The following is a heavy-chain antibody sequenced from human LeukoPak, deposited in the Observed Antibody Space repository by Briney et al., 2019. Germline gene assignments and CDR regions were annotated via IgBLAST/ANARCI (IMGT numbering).Heavy chain of an antibody. CDR1: GGSISSSNW. Sequence: SETLSLTCAVSGGSISSSNWWSWVRQPPGKGLEWIGEIYHSGSTNYNPSLKSRVTISVDKSKNQFSLKLSSVTAADTAVYYCARRGYYYDSSGYYTPFDYWGQGTLVTVSS. V-gene: IGHV4-4*02. CDR2: IYHSGST. D-gene: IGHD3-22*01. J-gene: IGHJ4*02. CDR3: ARRGYYYDSSGYYTPFDY.